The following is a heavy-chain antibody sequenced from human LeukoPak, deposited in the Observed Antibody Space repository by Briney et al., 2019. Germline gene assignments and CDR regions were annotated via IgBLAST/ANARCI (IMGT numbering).Heavy chain of an antibody. J-gene: IGHJ4*02. Sequence: SETLSLTCAVYGGSFSGYYWSWIRQPPGKGLEWVGEINHSGSTNYNPSLKSRVTISVDTSKNQFSLKLSSVTAADTAVYYCARGEMAYYGSGSYCNGYYFDYWGQGTLVTVSS. D-gene: IGHD3-10*01. CDR2: INHSGST. V-gene: IGHV4-34*01. CDR3: ARGEMAYYGSGSYCNGYYFDY. CDR1: GGSFSGYY.